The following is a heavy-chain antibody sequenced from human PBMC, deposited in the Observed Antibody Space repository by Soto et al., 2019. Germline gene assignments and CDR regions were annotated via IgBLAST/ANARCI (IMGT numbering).Heavy chain of an antibody. CDR1: GYTFTSYG. CDR2: ISAYNGNT. Sequence: ASVKVSCKASGYTFTSYGISWVRQAPGQGLEWMGWISAYNGNTNYAQKLQGRVTMTTDTSTSTAYMELRSLRSDDTAVYYCARVRDEGYSSSWSLEYNWFDPWGQGTLVTVSS. V-gene: IGHV1-18*01. D-gene: IGHD6-13*01. CDR3: ARVRDEGYSSSWSLEYNWFDP. J-gene: IGHJ5*02.